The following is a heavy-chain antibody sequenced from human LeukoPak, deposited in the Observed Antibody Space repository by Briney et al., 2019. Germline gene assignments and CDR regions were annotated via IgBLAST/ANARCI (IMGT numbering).Heavy chain of an antibody. CDR2: IYPGDSDT. J-gene: IGHJ4*02. CDR1: GYSFTSYW. Sequence: GESLKISCKGSGYSFTSYWIGWVRHMPRKGLEWMGIIYPGDSDTRYSPSFQGQDTISADTSTSTDYLQWSSLKASDTAMYYCARPIAAAGQGDYWGQGTLVTVSS. V-gene: IGHV5-51*01. D-gene: IGHD6-13*01. CDR3: ARPIAAAGQGDY.